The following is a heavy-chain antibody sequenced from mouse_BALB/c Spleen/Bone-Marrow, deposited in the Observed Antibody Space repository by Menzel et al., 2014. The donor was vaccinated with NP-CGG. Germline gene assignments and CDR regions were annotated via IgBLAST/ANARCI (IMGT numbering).Heavy chain of an antibody. D-gene: IGHD2-2*01. Sequence: QVQLQQPGAELARPGASVKMSCKASGYTFAYYTVHWVKQRPGQGLEWIGYINPSSGYTNYNQKFKDKATLTTDKSSSTAYMQLSSLTSEDSAVYYCAREVYGSLFAYWGQGTLVTVTA. CDR1: GYTFAYYT. CDR2: INPSSGYT. V-gene: IGHV1-4*01. J-gene: IGHJ3*01. CDR3: AREVYGSLFAY.